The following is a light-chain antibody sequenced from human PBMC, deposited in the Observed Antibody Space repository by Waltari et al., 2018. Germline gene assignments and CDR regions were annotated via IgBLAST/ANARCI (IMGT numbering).Light chain of an antibody. CDR2: DVS. CDR1: SSDVGGYNY. V-gene: IGLV2-14*01. J-gene: IGLJ2*01. Sequence: QSALTQPASVSGSPGQSITISCSGTSSDVGGYNYVSWYQQLPGKAPKLMIFDVSNRPSGVSHRFPGSKSDNRASLTISGLQAEDEADYYCSSYTVSSTRIFGGGTKLTVL. CDR3: SSYTVSSTRI.